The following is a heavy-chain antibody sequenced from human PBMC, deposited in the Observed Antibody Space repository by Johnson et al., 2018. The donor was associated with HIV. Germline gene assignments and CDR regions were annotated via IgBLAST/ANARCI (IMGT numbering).Heavy chain of an antibody. Sequence: VQLVESGGDLVNPGGSLRLSCAASGFTFSNAWMSWVRQAPGKGLEWVGRIKTTSAGGTIDYAAPVKGRFTISSDDSKNILYLEMNSLKTEDTAVYYCTTTAFIKAAGGTRPLDIWGQGTMVTVSS. CDR2: IKTTSAGGTI. CDR3: TTTAFIKAAGGTRPLDI. V-gene: IGHV3-15*01. D-gene: IGHD6-13*01. CDR1: GFTFSNAW. J-gene: IGHJ3*02.